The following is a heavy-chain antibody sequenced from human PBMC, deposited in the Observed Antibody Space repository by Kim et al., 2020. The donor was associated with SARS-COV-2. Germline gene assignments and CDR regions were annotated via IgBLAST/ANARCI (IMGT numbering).Heavy chain of an antibody. D-gene: IGHD1-26*01. V-gene: IGHV3-9*01. CDR2: ISWNSGSI. CDR3: AKDMGVYSGSPGGMDV. Sequence: GGSLRLSCAASGFTFDDYAMHWVRQAPGKGLEWVSGISWNSGSIGYADSVKGRFTISRDNAKNSLYLQMNSLRAEDTALYYCAKDMGVYSGSPGGMDVWGQGTTVTVSS. CDR1: GFTFDDYA. J-gene: IGHJ6*02.